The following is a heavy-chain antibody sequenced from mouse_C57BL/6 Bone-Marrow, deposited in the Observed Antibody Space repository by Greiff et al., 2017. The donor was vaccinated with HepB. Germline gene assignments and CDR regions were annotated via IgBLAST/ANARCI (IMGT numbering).Heavy chain of an antibody. D-gene: IGHD1-1*01. CDR1: GYTFTSYG. J-gene: IGHJ1*03. CDR2: IYPRSGNT. CDR3: ARSFITTVVANFDV. V-gene: IGHV1-81*01. Sequence: QVQLQQSGAELARPGASVKLSCKASGYTFTSYGISWVKQRTGQGLEWIGEIYPRSGNTYYNEKFKGKATLTADKSSSTAYMELRSLTSEDSAVYFCARSFITTVVANFDVWGTGTTVTVSS.